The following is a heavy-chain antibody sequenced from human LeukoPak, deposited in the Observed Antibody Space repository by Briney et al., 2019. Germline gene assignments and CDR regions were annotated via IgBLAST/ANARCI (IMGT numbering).Heavy chain of an antibody. CDR2: ISSSSSYI. D-gene: IGHD5-18*01. CDR1: GFTFSSYS. Sequence: GGSLRLSCAASGFTFSSYSMNWVRQAPGKGLEWVSSISSSSSYIYYADSVKGRFAISRDNAKNSLYLQMNSLRPEDMAFYYCAKGYTYALKHYLDYWGQGTLVTVSS. J-gene: IGHJ4*02. V-gene: IGHV3-21*04. CDR3: AKGYTYALKHYLDY.